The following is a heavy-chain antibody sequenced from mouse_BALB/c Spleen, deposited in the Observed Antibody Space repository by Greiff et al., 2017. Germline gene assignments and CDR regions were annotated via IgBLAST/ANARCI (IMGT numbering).Heavy chain of an antibody. CDR2: IYPGSGST. J-gene: IGHJ3*01. CDR1: GYNFTSYW. CDR3: ARGDEGAWFAY. Sequence: QVQLQQPGAELVKPGTSVKLSCKASGYNFTSYWINWVKRRPGQGLEWIGDIYPGSGSTNYNEKFKSKATLTVDTSSSTAYMQLSSLASEDSALYYCARGDEGAWFAYWGQGTLVTVSA. V-gene: IGHV1-55*01.